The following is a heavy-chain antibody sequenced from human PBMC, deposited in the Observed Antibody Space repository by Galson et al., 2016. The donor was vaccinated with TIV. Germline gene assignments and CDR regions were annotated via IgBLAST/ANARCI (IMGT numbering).Heavy chain of an antibody. J-gene: IGHJ4*02. D-gene: IGHD3-22*01. CDR3: ARDPTYYDTNGWGH. V-gene: IGHV1-18*01. Sequence: SGYSFTNYGIAWVRQAPGQGLEWMGWISTYNGYTDYAQKLQGRVTMTTDTSTSTAYMELRSLRSDDTAMCYCARDPTYYDTNGWGHWGQGTLVIVSS. CDR2: ISTYNGYT. CDR1: GYSFTNYG.